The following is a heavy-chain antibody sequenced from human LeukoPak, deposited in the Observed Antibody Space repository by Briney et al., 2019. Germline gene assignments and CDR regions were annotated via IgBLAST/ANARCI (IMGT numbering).Heavy chain of an antibody. D-gene: IGHD6-19*01. V-gene: IGHV5-51*01. CDR1: GYTFTSYW. J-gene: IGHJ4*02. CDR3: AAVPDPSTPYSSGWGSY. Sequence: KVSCKASGYTFTSYWIGWVRQMPGKGLEWMGIIYPGDSDTRYSPSFQGQVTISADKSISTAYLQWSSLKASDTAMYYCAAVPDPSTPYSSGWGSYWGQGTLVTVSS. CDR2: IYPGDSDT.